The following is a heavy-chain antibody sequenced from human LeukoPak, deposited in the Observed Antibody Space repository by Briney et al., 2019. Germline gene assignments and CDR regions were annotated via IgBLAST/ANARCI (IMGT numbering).Heavy chain of an antibody. D-gene: IGHD1-26*01. CDR1: GFTFSSYA. Sequence: GRSLRLSCAASGFTFSSYAMHWVRQAPGKGLEWVAVISYDGSNKYYADSVKGRFTISRDNSKNTLYLQMNSLRAEDTAVYYCARAVVGATGAFDIWGQGTMVTVSS. CDR3: ARAVVGATGAFDI. V-gene: IGHV3-30*04. CDR2: ISYDGSNK. J-gene: IGHJ3*02.